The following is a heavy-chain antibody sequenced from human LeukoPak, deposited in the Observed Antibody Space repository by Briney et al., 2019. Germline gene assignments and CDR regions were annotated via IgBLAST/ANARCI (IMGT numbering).Heavy chain of an antibody. D-gene: IGHD3-9*01. J-gene: IGHJ6*03. Sequence: GSLRLSCAASGFTFSSYSMNWVRPAPGKGLEWVSSISSSSSYIYYADSVKGRFTISRDNAKNSLYPQMNSLSAEDTAVYYCARDLTGTKLYYYYYMDVWGKGTTVTVSS. CDR1: GFTFSSYS. CDR2: ISSSSSYI. V-gene: IGHV3-21*01. CDR3: ARDLTGTKLYYYYYMDV.